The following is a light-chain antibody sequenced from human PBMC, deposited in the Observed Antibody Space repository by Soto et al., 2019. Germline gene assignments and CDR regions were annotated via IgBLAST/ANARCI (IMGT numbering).Light chain of an antibody. CDR2: DAS. J-gene: IGKJ1*01. CDR1: QTIATW. V-gene: IGKV1-5*01. CDR3: QQYNSYWT. Sequence: DIQMTQSPSTLSASLGDRVTITCRASQTIATWLAWYQQKPGTAPKLLIYDASTLEGGVPSRFTGSGYGTEFTLAISGLQADDFATYYCQQYNSYWTFGQGTKADIK.